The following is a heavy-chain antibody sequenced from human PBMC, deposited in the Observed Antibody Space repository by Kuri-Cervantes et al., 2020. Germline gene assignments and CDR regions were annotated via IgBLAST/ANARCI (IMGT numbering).Heavy chain of an antibody. CDR2: ISSSSSTI. Sequence: GESLKISCAASGFTFSSYWMSWVRQAPGKGLEWVSYISSSSSTIYYADSVKGRFIISRDNAKNSLYLQMNSLRDEDTAVYYCAKEGAFDIWGQGTMVTVSS. J-gene: IGHJ3*02. CDR1: GFTFSSYW. CDR3: AKEGAFDI. V-gene: IGHV3-48*02.